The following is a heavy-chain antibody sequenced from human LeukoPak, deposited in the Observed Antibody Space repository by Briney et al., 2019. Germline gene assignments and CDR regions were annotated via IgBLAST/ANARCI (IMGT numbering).Heavy chain of an antibody. CDR3: AKDVAFDY. D-gene: IGHD2-15*01. CDR2: ISYDGSNK. Sequence: GGSLRLSCAASGFTFSSYGMHWVRQAPGKGLEWVAVISYDGSNKYYADSVKGRFTISRDNSKNTLYLQMNSLRAEDTAVYYCAKDVAFDYWGQGALVTVSS. V-gene: IGHV3-30*18. CDR1: GFTFSSYG. J-gene: IGHJ4*02.